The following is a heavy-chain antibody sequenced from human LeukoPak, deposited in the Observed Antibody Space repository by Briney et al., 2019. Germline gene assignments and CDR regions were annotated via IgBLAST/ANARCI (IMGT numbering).Heavy chain of an antibody. V-gene: IGHV3-23*01. CDR1: GFTFSSYA. D-gene: IGHD3-10*01. Sequence: GGSLRLSCAASGFTFSSYAMSWVRQAPGKGLEWVSPVSGSGDSTYYADSVKGRFTISRDNAKNSLYLQMNSLRDEETAVYYCARGMYYFGSGGFDYWGQGTLVTVSS. J-gene: IGHJ4*02. CDR3: ARGMYYFGSGGFDY. CDR2: VSGSGDST.